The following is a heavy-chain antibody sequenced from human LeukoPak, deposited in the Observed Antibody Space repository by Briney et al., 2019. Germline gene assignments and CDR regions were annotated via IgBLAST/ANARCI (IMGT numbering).Heavy chain of an antibody. CDR3: VRGLMTTADY. CDR1: GGSISSYY. J-gene: IGHJ4*02. V-gene: IGHV4-59*01. CDR2: IYYRGST. Sequence: SETLSLTCNVSGGSISSYYWGWIRQPPGKGLEWIGYIYYRGSTDYNPSLKSRVTISLGTSKSQFSLKLSSVTAADTAVYYCVRGLMTTADYWGQGTLVTVSS. D-gene: IGHD4-17*01.